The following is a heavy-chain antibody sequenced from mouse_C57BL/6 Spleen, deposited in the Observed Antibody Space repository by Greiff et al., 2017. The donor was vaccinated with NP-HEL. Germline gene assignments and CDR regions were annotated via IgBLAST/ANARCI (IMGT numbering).Heavy chain of an antibody. CDR3: ARPTSSYWYFDV. CDR2: INPNNGGT. V-gene: IGHV1-26*01. CDR1: GYTFTDYY. Sequence: VQLKQSGPELVKPGASVKISCKASGYTFTDYYMNWVKQSHGKSLEWIGDINPNNGGTSYNQKFKGKATLTVDKSSSTAYMELRSLTSEDSAVYYCARPTSSYWYFDVWGTGTTVTVSS. J-gene: IGHJ1*03.